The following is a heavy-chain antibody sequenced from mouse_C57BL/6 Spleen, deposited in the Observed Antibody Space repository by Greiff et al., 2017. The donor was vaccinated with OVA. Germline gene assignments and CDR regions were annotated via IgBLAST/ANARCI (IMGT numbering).Heavy chain of an antibody. V-gene: IGHV3-1*01. CDR1: GYSITSGYD. CDR2: ISYSGST. Sequence: VQLKESGPGMVKPSQSLSLTCTVTGYSITSGYDWHWIRHFPGNKLEWMGYISYSGSTNYNPSLKSRISITHDTSNNHFFLKLNSVTTEDTATNYCASRNGDGWFADWGQGTLVTVSA. D-gene: IGHD4-1*01. J-gene: IGHJ3*01. CDR3: ASRNGDGWFAD.